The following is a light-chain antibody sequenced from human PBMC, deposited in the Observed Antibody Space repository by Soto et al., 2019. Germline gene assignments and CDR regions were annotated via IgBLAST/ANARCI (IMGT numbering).Light chain of an antibody. V-gene: IGLV2-14*03. CDR2: DVT. J-gene: IGLJ1*01. CDR1: SSDIGYYDY. CDR3: SSYRTSSTYV. Sequence: QSVLTQPASVSGSPGQSITISCTGTSSDIGYYDYVSWYQQHPGEAPKLIIYDVTNRPSGVSHRFSGSKSGNTASLTISGLQAEDEADYYCSSYRTSSTYVFGTGTKLTVL.